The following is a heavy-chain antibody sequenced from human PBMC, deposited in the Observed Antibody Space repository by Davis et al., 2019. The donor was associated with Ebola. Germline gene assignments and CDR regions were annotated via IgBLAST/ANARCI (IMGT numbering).Heavy chain of an antibody. J-gene: IGHJ6*02. V-gene: IGHV1-69*05. D-gene: IGHD1-26*01. Sequence: SVKVSCKASGGTFSSYAISWVRQAPGQGLEWMGGIIPIFGTANYAQKFQGRVTITRDTSASTAYMELSSLRSEDTAVYYCARFWYSGSYYYYYGMDVWGQGTTVTVSS. CDR3: ARFWYSGSYYYYYGMDV. CDR2: IIPIFGTA. CDR1: GGTFSSYA.